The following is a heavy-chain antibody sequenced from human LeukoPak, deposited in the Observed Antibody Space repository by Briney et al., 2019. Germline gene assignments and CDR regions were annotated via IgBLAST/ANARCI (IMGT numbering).Heavy chain of an antibody. V-gene: IGHV4-59*01. CDR1: GGSISNYY. Sequence: PSETLSLTSTVSGGSISNYYWSWIRQPPGKGLEWIGYFSNSGSTDYNPSLKSRVTISVDTSKNQFSLKLSSVTAADTAVYYCAREYSSSDYFDYWGQGTLVTVSS. D-gene: IGHD6-6*01. CDR2: FSNSGST. J-gene: IGHJ4*02. CDR3: AREYSSSDYFDY.